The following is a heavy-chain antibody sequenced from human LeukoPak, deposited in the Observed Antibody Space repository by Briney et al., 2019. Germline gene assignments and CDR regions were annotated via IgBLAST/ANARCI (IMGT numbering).Heavy chain of an antibody. CDR2: ISGSGGST. Sequence: GGSLRLSCAASGFTFSSYAMSWVRQAPGKGLEWVSAISGSGGSTYYADSVKGRFTISRDNSKNTLYLQMNSLRAEDTAVYYCAKDQYEGICRQWLVRLDAFDIWGQGTMVTVSS. CDR3: AKDQYEGICRQWLVRLDAFDI. V-gene: IGHV3-23*01. D-gene: IGHD6-19*01. J-gene: IGHJ3*02. CDR1: GFTFSSYA.